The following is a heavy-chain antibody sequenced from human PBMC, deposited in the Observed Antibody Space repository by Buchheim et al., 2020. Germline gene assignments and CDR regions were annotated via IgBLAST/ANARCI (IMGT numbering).Heavy chain of an antibody. CDR3: AKDFGDQYWYFDL. J-gene: IGHJ2*01. CDR2: ISGSGGCT. Sequence: EVQLLESGGGLVQPGGSPRLSCAASGFTFSSYAMSWVRQAPGKGLEWVSAISGSGGCTYYADSVKGRFTLPSDNSKNTLFLQMNSLRAEDTAVYYCAKDFGDQYWYFDLWGRGTL. D-gene: IGHD3-10*01. CDR1: GFTFSSYA. V-gene: IGHV3-23*01.